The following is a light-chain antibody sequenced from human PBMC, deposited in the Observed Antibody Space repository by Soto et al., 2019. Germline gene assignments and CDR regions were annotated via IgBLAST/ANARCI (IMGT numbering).Light chain of an antibody. J-gene: IGLJ2*01. CDR3: GTWDSSLSAL. CDR1: SSNIGNNY. CDR2: DNN. Sequence: QSVLTQPPSVSAAPGQKVTISCSGSSSNIGNNYVSWYQQLPGTAPKLLIYDNNKRPSGIPDRFSGSNSGTSATLGITGLQTGDEADYYCGTWDSSLSALFGGGTKVTVL. V-gene: IGLV1-51*01.